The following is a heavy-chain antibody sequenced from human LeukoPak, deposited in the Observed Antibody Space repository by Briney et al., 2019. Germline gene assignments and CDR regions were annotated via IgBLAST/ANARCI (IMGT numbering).Heavy chain of an antibody. V-gene: IGHV4-38-2*02. CDR2: TYHGGTT. Sequence: YPSETLSLTCTVSGYSISSGYLWGWIRQPPGKGLEWIGSTYHGGTTYSNPSLKSRVIIPEDTSKNQFSLKLSSVTAADTAVYYCARGSGDWTYYFDYWGQGTLVTVSS. D-gene: IGHD2-21*02. CDR1: GYSISSGYL. CDR3: ARGSGDWTYYFDY. J-gene: IGHJ4*02.